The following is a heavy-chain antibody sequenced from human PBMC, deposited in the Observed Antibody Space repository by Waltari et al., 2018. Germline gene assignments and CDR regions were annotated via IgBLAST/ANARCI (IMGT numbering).Heavy chain of an antibody. J-gene: IGHJ5*02. V-gene: IGHV4-30-4*01. D-gene: IGHD2-15*01. CDR1: GGSISSGDYY. CDR2: IYYSGST. CDR3: ARSPFVVVVAAIHWFDP. Sequence: QVQLQESGPGLVKPSQTLSLTCTVSGGSISSGDYYWSWIRQPPGKGLEWIGYIYYSGSTSSNPALKSRVTISVDTSKNQFSLKLSSVTAADTAVYYCARSPFVVVVAAIHWFDPWGQGTLVTVSS.